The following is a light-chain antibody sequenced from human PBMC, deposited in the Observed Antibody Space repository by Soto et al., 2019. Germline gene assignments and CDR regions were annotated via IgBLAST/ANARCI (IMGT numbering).Light chain of an antibody. CDR3: SSYAGINAVI. J-gene: IGLJ2*01. CDR2: GVT. V-gene: IGLV2-8*01. CDR1: SSDVGAYNY. Sequence: QSVLTQPPSASGSPGQSVTISCTGTSSDVGAYNYVSWYQQHPGKAPKLMIYGVTKRPSGVPDRFSGSKSGNTASLTVSGLQAEDEADYYCSSYAGINAVIFGGGTKLTVL.